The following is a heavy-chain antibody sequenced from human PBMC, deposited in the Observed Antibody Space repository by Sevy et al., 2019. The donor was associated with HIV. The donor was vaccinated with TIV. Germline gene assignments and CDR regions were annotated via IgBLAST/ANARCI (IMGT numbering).Heavy chain of an antibody. V-gene: IGHV3-15*01. CDR3: TTDRTRIVGVITSPLGDI. D-gene: IGHD3-22*01. CDR1: GFTFSNAW. J-gene: IGHJ3*02. CDR2: IKSKTDGGTT. Sequence: GGSLRLSCAASGFTFSNAWMSWVRQAPGKGLEWVGRIKSKTDGGTTDYAAPVKGRFTISRDDSKNTLYQQMNSLKTADTAVYYCTTDRTRIVGVITSPLGDIWGQGTMVTVSS.